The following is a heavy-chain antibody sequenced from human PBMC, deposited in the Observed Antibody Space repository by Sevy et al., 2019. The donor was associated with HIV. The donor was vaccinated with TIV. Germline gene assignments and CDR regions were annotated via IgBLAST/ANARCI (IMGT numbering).Heavy chain of an antibody. J-gene: IGHJ4*02. CDR3: ARVGIFEGSESHFRFIDY. V-gene: IGHV3-7*01. CDR1: GFTFSTYW. Sequence: GGSLRLSCAASGFTFSTYWMTWVRQAPGKGLEWVTIINQDGSKKNYVDSMKGRFTISRDNAKNSLYVQMNSLRAEDTAVYYCARVGIFEGSESHFRFIDYWGQGILVTVSS. D-gene: IGHD3-10*01. CDR2: INQDGSKK.